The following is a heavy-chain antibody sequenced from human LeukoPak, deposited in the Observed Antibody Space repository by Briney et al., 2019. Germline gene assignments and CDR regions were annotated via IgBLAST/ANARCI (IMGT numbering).Heavy chain of an antibody. V-gene: IGHV3-15*01. CDR3: SHYDSGSYATDY. J-gene: IGHJ4*02. D-gene: IGHD3-10*01. CDR2: IKKKTDGGTT. Sequence: GGSLRLSCAASGFTFSDAWMSWVRQAPGKGPEWVGRIKKKTDGGTTDYAAPVKGRFTISRDDSKNPLYLQMNSLKTEDTAVYYCSHYDSGSYATDYWGQGTLVTVSS. CDR1: GFTFSDAW.